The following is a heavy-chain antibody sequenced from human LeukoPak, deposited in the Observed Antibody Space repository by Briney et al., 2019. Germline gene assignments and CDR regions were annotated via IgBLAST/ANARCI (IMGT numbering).Heavy chain of an antibody. CDR3: ARREGDYYYYYMDV. V-gene: IGHV4-30-2*01. CDR1: GDSIKNEDYY. Sequence: SQTLSLTCTIFGDSIKNEDYYWNWIRQPPGKGLEWIGYISEIGTTYYNPSLESRVTISVDTSKNQLSLKLSSVTAADTAVYYCARREGDYYYYYMDVWGKGTTVTVSS. CDR2: ISEIGTT. J-gene: IGHJ6*03.